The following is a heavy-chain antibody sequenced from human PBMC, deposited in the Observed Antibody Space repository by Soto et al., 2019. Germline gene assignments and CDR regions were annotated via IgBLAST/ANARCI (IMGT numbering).Heavy chain of an antibody. CDR2: IYFSGSS. Sequence: SETLSLTCSVSGGSISSGGYYWSWIRQLPGKGLEWIGYIYFSGSSYYNPSLKRRLTISLDTSKNHFSLRLDSLTAADTAVYYCARIKSAYYKINCYSYDYWGRGTLVTVSS. V-gene: IGHV4-31*03. CDR1: GGSISSGGYY. D-gene: IGHD3-10*01. J-gene: IGHJ4*02. CDR3: ARIKSAYYKINCYSYDY.